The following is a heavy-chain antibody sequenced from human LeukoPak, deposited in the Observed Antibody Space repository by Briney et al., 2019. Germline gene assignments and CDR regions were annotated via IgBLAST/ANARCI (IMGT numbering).Heavy chain of an antibody. CDR1: GFTFDDYG. D-gene: IGHD6-19*01. CDR2: INWNGGST. CDR3: AKSSGFGPTMGYFDY. J-gene: IGHJ4*02. V-gene: IGHV3-20*04. Sequence: GGSLRLSCAASGFTFDDYGMSWVRQAPGKGLEWVSGINWNGGSTGYADSVKGRFTISRDNAKNSLYLQMNSLRAEDTALYYCAKSSGFGPTMGYFDYWGRGTLVTVSS.